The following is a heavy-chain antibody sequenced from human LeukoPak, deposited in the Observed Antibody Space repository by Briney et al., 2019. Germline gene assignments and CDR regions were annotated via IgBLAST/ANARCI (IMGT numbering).Heavy chain of an antibody. J-gene: IGHJ3*02. CDR3: ARGAVASKGYAFDI. Sequence: GGSLRLSCAASGFTFSSYEMNWVRQAPGKGLEWVSYISSSGSTIYYADSVKGRFTISRDNAKNSLYLQMNSLRAEDTAVYYCARGAVASKGYAFDIWGQGTMVTVSS. CDR1: GFTFSSYE. CDR2: ISSSGSTI. D-gene: IGHD6-19*01. V-gene: IGHV3-48*03.